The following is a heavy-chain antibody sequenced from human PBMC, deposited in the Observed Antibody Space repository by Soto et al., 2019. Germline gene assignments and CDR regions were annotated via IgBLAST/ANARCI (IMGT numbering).Heavy chain of an antibody. CDR1: GYTFTSYG. V-gene: IGHV1-18*01. CDR3: ARDTRSYCTNGVCNCFDP. CDR2: ISAYNGNT. Sequence: ASVKVSCKASGYTFTSYGISWVRQAPGQGLEWMGWISAYNGNTNYAQKLQGRVTMTTDTSTSTAYMELRSLTSDDTAVYYCARDTRSYCTNGVCNCFDPWGQGTPVPVSS. D-gene: IGHD2-8*01. J-gene: IGHJ5*02.